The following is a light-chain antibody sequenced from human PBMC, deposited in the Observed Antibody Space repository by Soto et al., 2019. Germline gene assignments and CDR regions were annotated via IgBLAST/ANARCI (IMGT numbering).Light chain of an antibody. Sequence: EIVLTQSPVTLSLSPGERATLSCRASQGVRRNYLAWYQQKPGQPPGLIIDGASSRATGIPDRFSGSGSGTDFTLTISRLEPEDFAVYSCQQYGSTPPTFGQGTKVEIK. J-gene: IGKJ1*01. CDR3: QQYGSTPPT. V-gene: IGKV3-20*01. CDR1: QGVRRNY. CDR2: GAS.